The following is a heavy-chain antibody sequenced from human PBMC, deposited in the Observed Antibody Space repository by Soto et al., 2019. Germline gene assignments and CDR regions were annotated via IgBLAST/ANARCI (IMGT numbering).Heavy chain of an antibody. V-gene: IGHV1-18*01. D-gene: IGHD1-7*01. Sequence: ASVKVSCKASGYTFTSYGISWVRQAPGQGFEWMGWISAYNGNTNYAQKLQGRVTMTTDTSTSTAYMELRSLRSDDTAVYYCARDGITGTTRYYYYMDVWGKGTTVTVSS. J-gene: IGHJ6*03. CDR1: GYTFTSYG. CDR2: ISAYNGNT. CDR3: ARDGITGTTRYYYYMDV.